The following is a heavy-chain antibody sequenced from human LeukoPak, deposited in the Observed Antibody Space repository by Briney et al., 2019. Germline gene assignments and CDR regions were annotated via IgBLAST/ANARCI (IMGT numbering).Heavy chain of an antibody. Sequence: SETLSLTCTVSGGSISSSSYYWGWIRQPPGKGLEWIGSIYYSGSTYYNPSLKSRVTISVDTSKNQFSLKLSSVTAADTAVYYCAGQQLELGYYWGQGTLVTVSS. J-gene: IGHJ4*02. V-gene: IGHV4-39*07. CDR2: IYYSGST. CDR3: AGQQLELGYY. CDR1: GGSISSSSYY. D-gene: IGHD1-1*01.